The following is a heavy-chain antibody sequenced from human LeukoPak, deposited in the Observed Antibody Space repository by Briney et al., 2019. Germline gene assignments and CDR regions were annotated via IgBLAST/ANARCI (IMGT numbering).Heavy chain of an antibody. J-gene: IGHJ4*02. CDR1: GASISTYY. D-gene: IGHD4-17*01. V-gene: IGHV4-4*07. Sequence: SETLSLTCTVSGASISTYYWSWIRQPAGKGLEWIGRIFTGGSTIQNPSLKSRVTMSQDTYRNEFSLLLNSVTAADTAVYYCATTFGDYGVFDYWGQGILVTVSS. CDR3: ATTFGDYGVFDY. CDR2: IFTGGST.